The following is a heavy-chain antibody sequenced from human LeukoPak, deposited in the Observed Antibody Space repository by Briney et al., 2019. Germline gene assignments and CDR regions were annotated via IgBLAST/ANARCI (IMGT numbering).Heavy chain of an antibody. Sequence: GGSLRLSCAASGFTFSSYSMNWVRQAPGKGLVWVSSISSSSSYIYYADSVKGRFTISRDNAKNSLYLQMNSLRAEDTAVYYCAILQAATVDYWGQGTLVTVSS. J-gene: IGHJ4*02. CDR3: AILQAATVDY. D-gene: IGHD6-25*01. CDR2: ISSSSSYI. CDR1: GFTFSSYS. V-gene: IGHV3-21*01.